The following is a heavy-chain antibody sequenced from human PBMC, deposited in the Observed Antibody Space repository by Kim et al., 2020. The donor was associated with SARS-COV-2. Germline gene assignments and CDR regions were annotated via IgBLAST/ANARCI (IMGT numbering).Heavy chain of an antibody. CDR2: IKQDGSEK. Sequence: GGSLRLSCAASGFTFSSYWMSWVRQAPGKGLEWVANIKQDGSEKYYVDSVKGRFTISRDNAKNSLYLQMNSLRAEDTAVYYCARDQVDTAMVYYFDYWGQGTLVTVSS. D-gene: IGHD5-18*01. CDR3: ARDQVDTAMVYYFDY. J-gene: IGHJ4*02. CDR1: GFTFSSYW. V-gene: IGHV3-7*03.